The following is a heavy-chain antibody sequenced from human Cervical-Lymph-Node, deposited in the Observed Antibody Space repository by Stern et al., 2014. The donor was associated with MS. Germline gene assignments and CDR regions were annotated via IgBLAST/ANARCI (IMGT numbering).Heavy chain of an antibody. CDR2: IIPIFGTA. Sequence: VQLEESGAEVKKPGSSVKVSCKASGGTFNTNVISWVRQAPGQGLEWMGGIIPIFGTALYAQKFQGRVTITATESTRAVYMALSSLRSEDTAVYYCARAAYSTSSYNYWGQGTLVIVSS. J-gene: IGHJ4*02. CDR1: GGTFNTNV. CDR3: ARAAYSTSSYNY. V-gene: IGHV1-69*01. D-gene: IGHD6-6*01.